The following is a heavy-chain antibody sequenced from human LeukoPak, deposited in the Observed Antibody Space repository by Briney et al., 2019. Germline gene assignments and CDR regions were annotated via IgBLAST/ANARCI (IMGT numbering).Heavy chain of an antibody. CDR3: ARDLGRNYYDSSKFDY. CDR1: GGTFSSYT. D-gene: IGHD3-22*01. J-gene: IGHJ4*02. V-gene: IGHV1-69*04. Sequence: RASVKVSCKASGGTFSSYTISWVRQAPGQGLEWMGGIIPILGIANYAQKFQGRVTITADKSTSTAYMELSSLRSEDTAVYYCARDLGRNYYDSSKFDYWGQGTLVTVSS. CDR2: IIPILGIA.